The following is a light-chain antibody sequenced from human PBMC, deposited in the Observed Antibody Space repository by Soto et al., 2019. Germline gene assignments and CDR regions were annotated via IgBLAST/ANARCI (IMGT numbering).Light chain of an antibody. V-gene: IGLV1-40*01. Sequence: QSVLTQPPSVSGAPGQRGTISCTGTSSNIGSHYDVHWYQQFPGAAPKVLIYGNKNRPSGVPDRFSGSRSGTSASLAITGLQAEDEADYYCQSYDSGLSGVVFGGGTKLTVL. CDR1: SSNIGSHYD. CDR3: QSYDSGLSGVV. J-gene: IGLJ2*01. CDR2: GNK.